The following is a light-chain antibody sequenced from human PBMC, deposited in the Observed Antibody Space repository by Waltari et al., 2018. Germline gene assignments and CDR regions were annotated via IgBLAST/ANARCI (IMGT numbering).Light chain of an antibody. V-gene: IGLV2-23*01. CDR1: SSGVVGFHL. CDR3: CSYAGPSTWV. CDR2: EAT. J-gene: IGLJ3*02. Sequence: QSALTQPASVSGSPGQTITISCSGSSSGVVGFHLVSWYQQHPGLAPKLIMYEATKRPSGVSERFSGSKSAGAASLTISGLQVDDEGEYFCCSYAGPSTWVFGGGTKLTVL.